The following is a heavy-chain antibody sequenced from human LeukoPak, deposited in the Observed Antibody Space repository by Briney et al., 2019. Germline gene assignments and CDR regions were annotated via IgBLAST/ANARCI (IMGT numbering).Heavy chain of an antibody. V-gene: IGHV3-23*01. CDR3: AKGRGSTSIYDY. D-gene: IGHD2-2*01. CDR2: ISGSSSST. Sequence: GGSLRLSCAASGFTFSSYGMSWVRQAPGKGLEWVSFISGSSSSTYYADSVKGRFTMSRDTSKNTLYLQMNSLRGDDTAAYYCAKGRGSTSIYDYWGQGTLVTVSS. J-gene: IGHJ4*02. CDR1: GFTFSSYG.